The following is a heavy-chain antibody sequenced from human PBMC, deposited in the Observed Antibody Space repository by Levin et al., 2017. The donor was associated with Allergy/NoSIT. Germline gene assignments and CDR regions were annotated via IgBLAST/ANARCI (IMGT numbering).Heavy chain of an antibody. CDR3: AKDDYGTMVL. CDR1: GFKFSSPV. CDR2: ISSSAAST. V-gene: IGHV3-23*01. Sequence: LSLTCAASGFKFSSPVMTWVRQAPGKGLEWISSISSSAASTYYADSVNGRFTISRDNSKNTLYVQMNSLRAEDTAVYYCAKDDYGTMVLWGQGTLVTVSS. J-gene: IGHJ4*02. D-gene: IGHD4-17*01.